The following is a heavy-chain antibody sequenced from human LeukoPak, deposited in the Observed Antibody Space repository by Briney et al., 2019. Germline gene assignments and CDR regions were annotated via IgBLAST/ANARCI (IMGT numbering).Heavy chain of an antibody. CDR3: ARDHPLTIAVAGTQSDY. CDR1: GYTFTGYY. J-gene: IGHJ4*02. V-gene: IGHV1-2*02. D-gene: IGHD6-19*01. CDR2: INPNSGGT. Sequence: ASVKVSCKASGYTFTGYYMHWVRQAPGQGLEWMGWINPNSGGTNYAQKFQGRVTMTRDTSISTAYMELSRLRSDDTAVYYCARDHPLTIAVAGTQSDYWGQGTLVTVSS.